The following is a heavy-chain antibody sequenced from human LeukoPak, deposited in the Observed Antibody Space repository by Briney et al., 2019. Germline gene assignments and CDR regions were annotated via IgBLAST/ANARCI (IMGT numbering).Heavy chain of an antibody. J-gene: IGHJ4*02. V-gene: IGHV4-31*03. Sequence: SETLSLTCTVSGGSISSGGYYWSSIRHPPVKGLPWIGYIYYSASTYYNPSLKSRVTISVDTSKNQFSLRLSSVPAADTAVYYCAIAGRYGVPVVYWGQGTLVTVSS. CDR1: GGSISSGGYY. D-gene: IGHD1-14*01. CDR2: IYYSAST. CDR3: AIAGRYGVPVVY.